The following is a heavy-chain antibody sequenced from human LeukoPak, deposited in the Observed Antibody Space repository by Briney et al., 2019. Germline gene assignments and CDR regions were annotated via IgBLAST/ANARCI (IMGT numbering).Heavy chain of an antibody. CDR2: IYYSGTT. CDR3: AGGVYIAAAQYGY. CDR1: GGSISSYY. V-gene: IGHV4-59*01. J-gene: IGHJ4*02. Sequence: SETLSLTCTVSGGSISSYYWSWIRQPPGKGLEWIGHIYYSGTTNYNPSLKSRVTISVDTSKNQFSLKLSSVTAADTAVYYCAGGVYIAAAQYGYWGQGTLVTVSS. D-gene: IGHD6-13*01.